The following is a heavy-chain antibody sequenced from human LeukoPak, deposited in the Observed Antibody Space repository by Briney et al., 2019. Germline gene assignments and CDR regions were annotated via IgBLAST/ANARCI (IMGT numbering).Heavy chain of an antibody. V-gene: IGHV4-38-2*02. CDR3: ARRTYCSSTSCERVDYMDV. CDR2: IYHSGYT. D-gene: IGHD2-2*01. Sequence: ASETLSLTCTVSGYSISSGYYWGWIRQPPGKGLEWIGSIYHSGYTYYNPSLESRVTISVDTSKNQFSLKLSSVTAADTAVYYCARRTYCSSTSCERVDYMDVWGKGTTVTVSS. J-gene: IGHJ6*03. CDR1: GYSISSGYY.